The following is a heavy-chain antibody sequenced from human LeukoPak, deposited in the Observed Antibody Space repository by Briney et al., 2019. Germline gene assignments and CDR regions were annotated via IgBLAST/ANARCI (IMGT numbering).Heavy chain of an antibody. Sequence: SETLSLTCAVYGGSYSGYYWSWFRQPPGKGLEWIGEINHSGSTNYNPSLKSRVTISVDTSKNQFSLKLSSVTAADTAVYYCARDRWLQSRRGNFDYWGQGTLVTVSS. D-gene: IGHD5-24*01. V-gene: IGHV4-34*01. CDR1: GGSYSGYY. CDR3: ARDRWLQSRRGNFDY. J-gene: IGHJ4*02. CDR2: INHSGST.